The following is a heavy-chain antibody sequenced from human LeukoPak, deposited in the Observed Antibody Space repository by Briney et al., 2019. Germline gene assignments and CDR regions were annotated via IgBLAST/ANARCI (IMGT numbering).Heavy chain of an antibody. CDR3: ARHGIVDSSRKYYFDY. Sequence: SETLSLTCSVSGGSISTYYWSWIRQPPGKGLEWIGYIYYSGSTSYNPSLKSRVTISVDTSKNQFSLDLTAADTAVYYCARHGIVDSSRKYYFDYWGQGTLVTVSS. CDR1: GGSISTYY. V-gene: IGHV4-59*08. J-gene: IGHJ4*02. CDR2: IYYSGST. D-gene: IGHD6-13*01.